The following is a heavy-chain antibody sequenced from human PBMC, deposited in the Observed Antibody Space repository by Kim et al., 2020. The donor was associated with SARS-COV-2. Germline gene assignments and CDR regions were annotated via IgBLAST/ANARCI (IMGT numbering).Heavy chain of an antibody. J-gene: IGHJ4*02. D-gene: IGHD2-2*01. CDR1: GGSISSGGYY. Sequence: SETLSLTCTVSGGSISSGGYYWSWIRQHPGKGLEWIGYIYYSGSTYYNPSLKSRVTISVDTSKNQFSLKLSSVTAADTAVYYCARVLPYCSSTSCYRGHFDYWGQGTLVTVSS. CDR3: ARVLPYCSSTSCYRGHFDY. CDR2: IYYSGST. V-gene: IGHV4-31*03.